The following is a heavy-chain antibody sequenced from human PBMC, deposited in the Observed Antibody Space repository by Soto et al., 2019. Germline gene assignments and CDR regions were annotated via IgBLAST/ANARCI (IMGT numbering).Heavy chain of an antibody. CDR1: GCTFRTYA. V-gene: IGHV3-23*01. D-gene: IGHD4-17*01. Sequence: GVSLRLSCVASGCTFRTYAMSWVRQAPGKGLEWVSAISGSGDSTYNANSVKGRFSISRDNSKNTVYLQMNSLRLEDTAVYYCARGPSYSDSYFDYWGQGTLVTVSS. CDR2: ISGSGDST. J-gene: IGHJ4*02. CDR3: ARGPSYSDSYFDY.